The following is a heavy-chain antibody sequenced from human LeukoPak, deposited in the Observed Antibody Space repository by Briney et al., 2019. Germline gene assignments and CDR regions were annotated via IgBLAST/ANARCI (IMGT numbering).Heavy chain of an antibody. CDR3: ASLGIAAAGIFDY. CDR2: INHSGST. CDR1: GGSFSGYY. V-gene: IGHV4-34*01. J-gene: IGHJ4*02. D-gene: IGHD6-13*01. Sequence: PSETLSLTCAVYGGSFSGYYWSWIRQPPGKGLEWIGEINHSGSTNYSPSLKSRVTISVDTSKNQFSLKLSSVTAADTAVHYCASLGIAAAGIFDYWGQGTLVTVSS.